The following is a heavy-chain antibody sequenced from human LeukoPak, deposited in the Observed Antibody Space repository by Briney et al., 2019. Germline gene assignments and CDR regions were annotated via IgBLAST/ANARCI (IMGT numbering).Heavy chain of an antibody. D-gene: IGHD1-14*01. J-gene: IGHJ4*02. V-gene: IGHV3-33*01. Sequence: GGSLRLSCAASGFTFSSYGMHWVRQAPGKGLEWVAAIWYDGSNKYYADSVKGRFTISRDNSKNTLYLQMNSLRAEDTAVYYCASLRYGAIDYWGQGTLVTVSS. CDR3: ASLRYGAIDY. CDR1: GFTFSSYG. CDR2: IWYDGSNK.